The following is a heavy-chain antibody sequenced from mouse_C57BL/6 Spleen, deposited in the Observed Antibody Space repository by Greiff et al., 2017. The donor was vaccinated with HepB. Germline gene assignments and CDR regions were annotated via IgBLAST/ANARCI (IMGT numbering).Heavy chain of an antibody. J-gene: IGHJ2*01. CDR3: ARWAGTRDFDY. Sequence: QVQLQQPGAELVKPGASVKLSCKASGYTFTSYWMQWVKQRPGQGLEWIGEIDPSDSYTNSNQKFKGKATLTVDTASSTAYMQLSSLTSADSAVYYCARWAGTRDFDYWGQGTTLTVSS. CDR2: IDPSDSYT. V-gene: IGHV1-50*01. CDR1: GYTFTSYW. D-gene: IGHD4-1*01.